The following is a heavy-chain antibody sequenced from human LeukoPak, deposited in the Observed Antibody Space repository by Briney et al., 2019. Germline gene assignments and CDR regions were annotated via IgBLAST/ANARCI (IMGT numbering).Heavy chain of an antibody. CDR2: IYSSGST. D-gene: IGHD3-10*01. J-gene: IGHJ4*02. Sequence: SETLSLSCTVSGGSISSYYWSWIRQPAGKGLEWIGRIYSSGSTNYNPSLKSRVTMPVDTSKNQFSLKLSSVTAADTAVYYCARAEYYYGSGSYFGDFDYWGQGTLVTVSS. CDR3: ARAEYYYGSGSYFGDFDY. V-gene: IGHV4-4*07. CDR1: GGSISSYY.